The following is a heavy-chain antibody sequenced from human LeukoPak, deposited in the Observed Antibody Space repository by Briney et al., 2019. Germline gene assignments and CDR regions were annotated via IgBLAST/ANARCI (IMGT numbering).Heavy chain of an antibody. D-gene: IGHD1-26*01. V-gene: IGHV4-39*01. Sequence: SETLSLTCSVSGASISGGTYHWGWIRQPPGKGLGWIGSIYYIGSTYDNPSLKSRVTISVDTSKNQFSLKLSSVTAADTAVYYCARRGGSGRAFDYWGQGTLVTVSS. CDR3: ARRGGSGRAFDY. J-gene: IGHJ4*02. CDR2: IYYIGST. CDR1: GASISGGTYH.